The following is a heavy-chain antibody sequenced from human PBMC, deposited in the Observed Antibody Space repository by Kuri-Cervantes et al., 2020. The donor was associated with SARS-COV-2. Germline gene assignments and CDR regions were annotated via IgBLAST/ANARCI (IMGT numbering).Heavy chain of an antibody. CDR1: GFTFSAYR. V-gene: IGHV3-21*01. Sequence: GGSLRLSCAASGFTFSAYRMDWVRQAPGKGLEWLSSISSVSSYIYYADSVRGRFTISRDNAKNSLSLEMNSLRAEDTAVYYCARDPAPHLENLLYYLDNWGLGTLVTVSS. D-gene: IGHD3-10*01. CDR3: ARDPAPHLENLLYYLDN. CDR2: ISSVSSYI. J-gene: IGHJ4*02.